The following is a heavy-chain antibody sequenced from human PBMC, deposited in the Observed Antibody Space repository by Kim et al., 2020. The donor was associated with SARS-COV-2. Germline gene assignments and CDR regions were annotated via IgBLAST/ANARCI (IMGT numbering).Heavy chain of an antibody. CDR2: IKQDGSEK. V-gene: IGHV3-7*01. D-gene: IGHD3-3*01. Sequence: GGSLRLSCAASGFTFSSYWMSWVRQAPGKGLDWVANIKQDGSEKYYVDSVKGRFTISRDNAKNSLYLQMNSLRAEDTAVYYCAREDLDGGPPYYDFWSGYVAGGMDVWGQGTTVTVSS. CDR1: GFTFSSYW. J-gene: IGHJ6*02. CDR3: AREDLDGGPPYYDFWSGYVAGGMDV.